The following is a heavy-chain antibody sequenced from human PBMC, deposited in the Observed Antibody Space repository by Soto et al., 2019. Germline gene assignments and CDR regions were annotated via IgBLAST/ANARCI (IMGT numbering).Heavy chain of an antibody. CDR1: GGTFSSYA. J-gene: IGHJ6*02. D-gene: IGHD1-1*01. CDR3: ARGNDLPHYYYGLDV. CDR2: IIPIFGTA. V-gene: IGHV1-69*13. Sequence: SVKVSCKASGGTFSSYAISWVRQAPGQGLEWMGGIIPIFGTADYAQKFQGRVTITADDFTSTAYMELSSLRSEDTAVYYCARGNDLPHYYYGLDVWGQGTTVTVSS.